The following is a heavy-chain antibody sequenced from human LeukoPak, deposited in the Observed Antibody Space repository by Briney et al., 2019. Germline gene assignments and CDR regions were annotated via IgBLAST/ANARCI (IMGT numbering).Heavy chain of an antibody. V-gene: IGHV1-46*01. D-gene: IGHD3-9*01. CDR1: GYTFTSYY. Sequence: ASLKVSCKASGYTFTSYYMHWVRQAPGPGLKWMRIINPSGGSTSYAQKFQGRVTMTRDTSTSTVYMELSSLRSEDTAVYYCARGTGYDILTGYADPSQRYNWFDPWGQGTLVTVSS. J-gene: IGHJ5*02. CDR3: ARGTGYDILTGYADPSQRYNWFDP. CDR2: INPSGGST.